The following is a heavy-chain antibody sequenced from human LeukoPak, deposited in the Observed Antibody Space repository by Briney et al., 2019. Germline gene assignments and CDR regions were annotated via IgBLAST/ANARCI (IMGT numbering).Heavy chain of an antibody. CDR1: GFTFTNYW. D-gene: IGHD3-10*01. CDR3: ARGGGSGN. CDR2: TNLDGSDK. J-gene: IGHJ4*02. V-gene: IGHV3-7*01. Sequence: GGSLRLSCVASGFTFTNYWMTWVRQAPGKGLEWVATTNLDGSDKCYVDSVKGRFTISRDNTKNSLYLQMNGLRAEDTAVYYCARGGGSGNWGQGTLVIVSS.